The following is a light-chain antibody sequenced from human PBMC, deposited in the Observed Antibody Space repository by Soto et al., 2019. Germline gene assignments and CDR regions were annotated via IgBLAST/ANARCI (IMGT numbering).Light chain of an antibody. V-gene: IGKV3-11*01. CDR3: KQRNNWPQNT. J-gene: IGKJ2*01. CDR2: DAS. Sequence: EIVLTQSPATLSLSPGERATLSCRASQSVSSYLAWYQQKPGQAPRLLIYDASNRATGIPARFSGSGSGTDFTLTISSLEPKDFAVYYCKQRNNWPQNTFGQGTKLEIK. CDR1: QSVSSY.